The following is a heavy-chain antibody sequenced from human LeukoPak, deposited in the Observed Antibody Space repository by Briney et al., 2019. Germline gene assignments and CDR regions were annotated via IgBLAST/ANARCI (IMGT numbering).Heavy chain of an antibody. CDR3: AREAAGGSDY. CDR2: MNPNSGNT. V-gene: IGHV1-8*01. J-gene: IGHJ4*02. Sequence: SXXVSCKXSGYTFTSYDIKWVRQATGQGVEWMGWMNPNSGNTGYAHMSQRRVTMTSNTSISTAYMELSSLRSEDTAVYYCAREAAGGSDYWGQGTLVTVSS. CDR1: GYTFTSYD. D-gene: IGHD6-13*01.